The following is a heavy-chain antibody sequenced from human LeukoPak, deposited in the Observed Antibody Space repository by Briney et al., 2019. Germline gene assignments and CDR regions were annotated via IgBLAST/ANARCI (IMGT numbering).Heavy chain of an antibody. V-gene: IGHV3-23*01. J-gene: IGHJ4*02. CDR2: ITSGGDST. CDR1: GFTFSRYA. CDR3: ARDPRIVGAIGTFDY. D-gene: IGHD1-26*01. Sequence: GGSLRLSCAASGFTFSRYAMNWVRQAPGKGLEWVSAITSGGDSTFYAHSVKGRFTISRDNSKNTLYLQMNSLRVEDTAVYYCARDPRIVGAIGTFDYWGQGTLVTVSS.